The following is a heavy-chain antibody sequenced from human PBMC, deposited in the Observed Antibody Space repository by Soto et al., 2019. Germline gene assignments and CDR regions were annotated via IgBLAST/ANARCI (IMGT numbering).Heavy chain of an antibody. Sequence: QVQLVESGGGVVQPGRSLRLSCAASGFTFSSYGMHWVRQAPGKGLEWVAVISYDGSNKYYADSVKGRFTISRDNSKNTLYVQMNSLRAEDTAVYYCAKAGGIAVAGTKVYYYYFGMDVWGQGSTVTVSS. V-gene: IGHV3-30*18. CDR1: GFTFSSYG. J-gene: IGHJ6*02. CDR3: AKAGGIAVAGTKVYYYYFGMDV. CDR2: ISYDGSNK. D-gene: IGHD6-19*01.